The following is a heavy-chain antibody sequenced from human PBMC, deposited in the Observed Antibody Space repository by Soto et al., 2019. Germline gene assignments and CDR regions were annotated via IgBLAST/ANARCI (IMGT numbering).Heavy chain of an antibody. CDR2: IIPILGVA. J-gene: IGHJ5*02. D-gene: IGHD6-25*01. V-gene: IGHV1-69*04. CDR3: AREGQPSGTPNWFDP. CDR1: GVTFSSYT. Sequence: GASVKVSCKASGVTFSSYTISWVRQAPGQGLEWMGRIIPILGVANYAQKFQGRVTITADKSTSTAYMELSSLRSEDTAVYYCAREGQPSGTPNWFDPWGQGTLVTVSS.